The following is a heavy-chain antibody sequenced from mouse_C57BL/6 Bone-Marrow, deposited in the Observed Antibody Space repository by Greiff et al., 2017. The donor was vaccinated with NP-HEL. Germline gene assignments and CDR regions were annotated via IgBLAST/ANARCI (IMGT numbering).Heavy chain of an antibody. CDR1: GYSFTDYN. D-gene: IGHD1-1*01. CDR2: INPNYGTT. J-gene: IGHJ1*03. V-gene: IGHV1-39*01. CDR3: ARRGDGSSYRYFDV. Sequence: VQLQQSGPELVKPGASVKISCKASGYSFTDYNMNWVKQSNGKSLEWIGVINPNYGTTSYNQKFKGKATLTVDQSSSTAYMQLNSLTSEDSEVFYGARRGDGSSYRYFDVWGTGTTVTVSA.